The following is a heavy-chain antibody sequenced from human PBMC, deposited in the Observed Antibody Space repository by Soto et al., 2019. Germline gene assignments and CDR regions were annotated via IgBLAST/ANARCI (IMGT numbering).Heavy chain of an antibody. Sequence: GASVNVSCKASGYTFTTYVISWLLEAPVQVRDWMGCISPYNGTTKYAEKFQGEMTMTTDTATSTAYMDLRSLRSDDTAVYYCARDGERDTGLNFYYYLHGMDAWGQGTRVTVSS. D-gene: IGHD1-1*01. V-gene: IGHV1-18*04. CDR1: GYTFTTYV. J-gene: IGHJ6*02. CDR2: ISPYNGTT. CDR3: ARDGERDTGLNFYYYLHGMDA.